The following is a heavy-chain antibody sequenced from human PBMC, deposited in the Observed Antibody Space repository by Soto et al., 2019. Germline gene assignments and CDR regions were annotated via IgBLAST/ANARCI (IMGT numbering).Heavy chain of an antibody. CDR3: ARGREDYYGSGQASDY. D-gene: IGHD3-10*01. J-gene: IGHJ4*02. Sequence: SETLSLTCAVYGGSFNGYYWSWIRQHPGKGLEWIGEINHSGSTNYNPSLKSRVTISVDTSKNQFSLKLSSVTAADTAVYYCARGREDYYGSGQASDYWGQGTLVTVSS. V-gene: IGHV4-34*01. CDR2: INHSGST. CDR1: GGSFNGYY.